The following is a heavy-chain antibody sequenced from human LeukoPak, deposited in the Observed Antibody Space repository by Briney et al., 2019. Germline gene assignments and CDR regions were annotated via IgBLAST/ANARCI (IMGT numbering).Heavy chain of an antibody. CDR2: INRSGST. Sequence: SETLSLTCTVSCGSISSYYWSWIRQPPGKGLQWIGEINRSGSTNDNPSLRSRVTISVDTSRNQFSLKLSSVTAADTAVYYCARVGYSSSSSYPFDYWGQGTLVTVSS. V-gene: IGHV4-34*01. D-gene: IGHD6-6*01. CDR3: ARVGYSSSSSYPFDY. J-gene: IGHJ4*02. CDR1: CGSISSYY.